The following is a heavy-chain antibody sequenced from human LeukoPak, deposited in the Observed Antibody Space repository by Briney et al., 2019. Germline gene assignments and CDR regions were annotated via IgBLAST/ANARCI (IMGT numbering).Heavy chain of an antibody. CDR3: AREGAKGLDAFDI. J-gene: IGHJ3*02. D-gene: IGHD1-26*01. V-gene: IGHV3-64*01. Sequence: GGSLRLSCAASGFTFSSYAMHWVRQAPGKGLEYVSAISSNGGSTYYANSVKGRFTISRDNSKNTLYLQMGSLRAEDTAVYYCAREGAKGLDAFDIWGQGTMVTVSS. CDR2: ISSNGGST. CDR1: GFTFSSYA.